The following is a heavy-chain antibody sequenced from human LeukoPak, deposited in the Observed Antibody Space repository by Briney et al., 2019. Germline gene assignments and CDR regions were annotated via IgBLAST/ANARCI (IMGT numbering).Heavy chain of an antibody. D-gene: IGHD2-21*01. CDR3: ARALYRQHIVVVNAKNYWYFDL. CDR2: ISGSGHDI. CDR1: GFTFSDSY. Sequence: GGSLRLSCAASGFTFSDSYMTWVRQAPGKGVEWVAYISGSGHDINYSESAKGRFTISRDNAKNSLYLQMNSLRAEDTAVYYCARALYRQHIVVVNAKNYWYFDLWGRGTLVTVSS. J-gene: IGHJ2*01. V-gene: IGHV3-11*04.